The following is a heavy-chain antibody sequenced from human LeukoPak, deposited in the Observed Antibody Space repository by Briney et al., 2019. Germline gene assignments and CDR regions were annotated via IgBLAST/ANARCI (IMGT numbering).Heavy chain of an antibody. CDR3: ARGREQWLAFFDY. J-gene: IGHJ4*02. D-gene: IGHD6-19*01. CDR2: SRNKANIYTT. CDR1: GFTFSDHY. Sequence: GGSLRLSCAASGFTFSDHYMDWVRQAPGKGLEWVARSRNKANIYTTQYAASVKGRFTISRDDSTNSLYLQMNSLKTEDTAVYYCARGREQWLAFFDYWGQGTLVTASS. V-gene: IGHV3-72*01.